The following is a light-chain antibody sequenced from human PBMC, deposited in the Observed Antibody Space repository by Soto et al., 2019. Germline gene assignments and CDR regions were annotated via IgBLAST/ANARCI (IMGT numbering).Light chain of an antibody. CDR2: DGS. CDR3: QQYRTYSRT. J-gene: IGKJ1*01. Sequence: DIQMTQSPSTVSASVGDRITITCRASQSINTWLAWYRQRPGEAPQLLIYDGSTLVMGVPSRFSGSGSGTDFTLSLSTLPPADVANFYCQQYRTYSRTFGQGTKVEV. V-gene: IGKV1-5*01. CDR1: QSINTW.